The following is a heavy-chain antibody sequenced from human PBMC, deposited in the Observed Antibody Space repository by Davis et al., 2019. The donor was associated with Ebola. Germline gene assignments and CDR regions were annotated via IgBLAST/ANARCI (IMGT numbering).Heavy chain of an antibody. CDR1: GVSVSDNY. CDR3: ATSFCGSDCFYAFDY. D-gene: IGHD2-21*01. J-gene: IGHJ3*01. V-gene: IGHV3-53*01. CDR2: TFAGGLT. Sequence: GESLKISCAASGVSVSDNYMNWVRQSPGKGLEWVSLTFAGGLTYYTDAVKGRFTVSRDSSRNTLFLQMNNVRPEDTAVYYCATSFCGSDCFYAFDYWGRGTTVTVST.